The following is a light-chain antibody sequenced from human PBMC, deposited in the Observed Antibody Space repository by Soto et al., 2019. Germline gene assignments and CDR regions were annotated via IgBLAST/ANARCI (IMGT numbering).Light chain of an antibody. Sequence: EIVLTQSPGTPSLSPGERATLSCRASQSLSRSSLAWYQQKPGRAPRLLIYGASSRATGIPDRFSGSGSGTEFTLTISSLQSEDFAVYYCQQSNNWPWTFGQGTKVDIK. V-gene: IGKV3-20*01. CDR2: GAS. CDR1: QSLSRSS. J-gene: IGKJ1*01. CDR3: QQSNNWPWT.